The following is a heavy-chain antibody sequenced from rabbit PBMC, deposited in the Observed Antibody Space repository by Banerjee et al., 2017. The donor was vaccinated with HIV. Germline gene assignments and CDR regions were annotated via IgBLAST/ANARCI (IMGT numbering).Heavy chain of an antibody. J-gene: IGHJ4*01. CDR1: GFSFSSGYD. CDR3: ATDINNRAYDFDL. Sequence: QSLEESGGGLVQPEGSLTLTCKASGFSFSSGYDMCWVRQAPGKGLEWIACIYTGSSGSTYYASWAKGRFTISKTSSTTVTLQMTSLTAADTATYFCATDINNRAYDFDLWGPGTLVTVS. D-gene: IGHD6-1*01. V-gene: IGHV1S40*01. CDR2: IYTGSSGST.